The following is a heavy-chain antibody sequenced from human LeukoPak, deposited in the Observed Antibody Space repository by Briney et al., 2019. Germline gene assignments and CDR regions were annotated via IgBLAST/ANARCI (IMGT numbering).Heavy chain of an antibody. D-gene: IGHD3-10*01. J-gene: IGHJ6*02. CDR2: MWDDESTE. CDR1: GFTFSNYG. Sequence: PGRSLRLSCAASGFTFSNYGMHWVRQAPGKGLEWVAVMWDDESTEYSGDSVKGRFTISRDKSKNTLYLQMNSLRAEDTAVYYCARDPYYGSGKYYHGMDLWGQGTTVTVSS. V-gene: IGHV3-33*01. CDR3: ARDPYYGSGKYYHGMDL.